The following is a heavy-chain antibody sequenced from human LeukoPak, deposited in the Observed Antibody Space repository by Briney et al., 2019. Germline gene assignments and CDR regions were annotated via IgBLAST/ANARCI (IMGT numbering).Heavy chain of an antibody. CDR3: ALHTQGHY. V-gene: IGHV5-51*01. CDR2: IYPSDSDT. Sequence: GAHLKISCKASGYSFTDYWSAWVRQMPEKGLEWMEIIYPSDSDTRYSPSFQGQVTIPAAKPISTAYLQWSSLKASDTPMYYCALHTQGHYWGQGTLVSVS. J-gene: IGHJ4*02. CDR1: GYSFTDYW.